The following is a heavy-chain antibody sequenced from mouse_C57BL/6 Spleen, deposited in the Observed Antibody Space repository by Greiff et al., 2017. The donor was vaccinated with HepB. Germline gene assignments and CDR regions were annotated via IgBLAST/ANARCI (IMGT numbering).Heavy chain of an antibody. CDR1: GYTFTDYE. J-gene: IGHJ1*03. D-gene: IGHD1-1*01. Sequence: QVQLQQSGAELVRPGASVTLSCKASGYTFTDYEMHWVKQTPVHGLEWIGAIDPETGGTAYNQKFKGKAILTADKSSSTAYMELRSLTSEDSAVYYCTRSSGSSYGYFDVWGTGTTVTVSS. CDR3: TRSSGSSYGYFDV. V-gene: IGHV1-15*01. CDR2: IDPETGGT.